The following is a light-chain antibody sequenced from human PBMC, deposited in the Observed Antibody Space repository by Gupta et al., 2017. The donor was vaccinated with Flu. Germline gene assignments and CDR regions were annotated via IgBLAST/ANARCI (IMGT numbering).Light chain of an antibody. Sequence: ERGTLSCRASQILRSSTLAWYQQKPGQAPRLLIYGDSRRATGIPDRFSGSGSGTDFTLTISGLEPEDFAAYYCQQYAHSPLTFGGGTKVEIK. J-gene: IGKJ4*01. CDR1: QILRSST. V-gene: IGKV3-20*01. CDR2: GDS. CDR3: QQYAHSPLT.